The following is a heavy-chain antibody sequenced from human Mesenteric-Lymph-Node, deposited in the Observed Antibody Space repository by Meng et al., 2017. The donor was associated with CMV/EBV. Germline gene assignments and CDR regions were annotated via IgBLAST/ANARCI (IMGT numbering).Heavy chain of an antibody. J-gene: IGHJ4*02. D-gene: IGHD3-10*01. CDR1: GFSFSSYA. CDR3: ATTQYASGSYFVD. V-gene: IGHV3-23*01. Sequence: GESLKISCAASGFSFSSYAMSWVRQTPEKGLEWVSGITGSGRSTYYADSVKGRFTISRDNSKDTLYLQMNSLRAEDPAVYYCATTQYASGSYFVDWGQGTLVTVSS. CDR2: ITGSGRST.